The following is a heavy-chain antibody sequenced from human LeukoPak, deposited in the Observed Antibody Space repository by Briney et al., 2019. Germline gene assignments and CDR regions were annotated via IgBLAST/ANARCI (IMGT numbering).Heavy chain of an antibody. Sequence: ASVKVSCKTSGYSFTSYNLHWVRQAPGQRLEWMGVINPSGGNTNYAQKFQGRVTMTRDTSTSTVYMELSSLKSEDTAVYYCARVRDGYNDAYDIWGQGTMVTVSS. V-gene: IGHV1-46*01. CDR1: GYSFTSYN. D-gene: IGHD5-24*01. CDR2: INPSGGNT. J-gene: IGHJ3*02. CDR3: ARVRDGYNDAYDI.